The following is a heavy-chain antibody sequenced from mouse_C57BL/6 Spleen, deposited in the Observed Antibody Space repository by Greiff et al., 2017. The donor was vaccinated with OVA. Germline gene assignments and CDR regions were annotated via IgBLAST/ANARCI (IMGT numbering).Heavy chain of an antibody. CDR2: IHPNSGST. Sequence: VQLQQPGAELVKPGASVKLSCKASGYTFTSYWMHWVKQRPGQGLEWIGMIHPNSGSTNYNEKFKSKATLTVDKSSSKAYMQLSSLTSEDSAVYYCARSPMGLRVPGYFDDWGQGTTLTVSS. CDR1: GYTFTSYW. J-gene: IGHJ2*01. CDR3: ARSPMGLRVPGYFDD. D-gene: IGHD2-4*01. V-gene: IGHV1-64*01.